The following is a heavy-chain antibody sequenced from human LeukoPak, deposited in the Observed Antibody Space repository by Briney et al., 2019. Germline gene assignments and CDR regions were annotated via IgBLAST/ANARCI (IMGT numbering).Heavy chain of an antibody. J-gene: IGHJ4*02. Sequence: GGSLRLSCAASGFDFSAYEMNWVRQAPGKGLEWVAYFAGSDTTTHYADSVKGRFTISRDNAKNLLFLQMNNLRAEDTALYYCTTLGYHPDSWGQGTLVTVSS. CDR2: FAGSDTTT. CDR1: GFDFSAYE. CDR3: TTLGYHPDS. V-gene: IGHV3-48*03. D-gene: IGHD3-22*01.